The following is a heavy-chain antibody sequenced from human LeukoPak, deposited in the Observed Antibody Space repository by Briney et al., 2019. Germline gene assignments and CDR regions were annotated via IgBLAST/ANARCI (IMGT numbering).Heavy chain of an antibody. D-gene: IGHD3-22*01. CDR3: ARENYYDGSGSPSASAPVDH. V-gene: IGHV3-23*01. CDR1: GFTFSSSA. CDR2: ISNNGGYT. J-gene: IGHJ4*02. Sequence: GGSLRLSCAASGFTFSSSAMSWVRQAPGKGLEWVSAISNNGGYTYYADSVQGRFTISRDNSKSTLCLQMNSLRSDDTAVYYCARENYYDGSGSPSASAPVDHWGQGTLVTVSS.